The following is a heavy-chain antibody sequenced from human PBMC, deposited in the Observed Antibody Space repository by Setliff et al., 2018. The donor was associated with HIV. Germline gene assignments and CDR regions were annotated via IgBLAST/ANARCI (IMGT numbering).Heavy chain of an antibody. V-gene: IGHV4-39*01. D-gene: IGHD3-3*01. CDR3: TRRLYDFWSGLAGYTNYMDV. CDR1: GGSITNTDYY. J-gene: IGHJ6*03. Sequence: SETLSLTCTASGGSITNTDYYWGWVRQPPGKGLEWIGSFYYSGNTFYTPSLKRRVTISVDTSKTHLSLTLTSVTAADTAVYYCTRRLYDFWSGLAGYTNYMDVWGKGTTVTVSS. CDR2: FYYSGNT.